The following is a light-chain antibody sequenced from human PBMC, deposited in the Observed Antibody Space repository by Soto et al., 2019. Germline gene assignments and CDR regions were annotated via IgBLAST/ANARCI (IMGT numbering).Light chain of an antibody. Sequence: QSVLTQPPSASGSPGQSVTISCTGTSSDVGGYNYVSWYQQHPGKAPKLMIYEVSQRPSGVPDRCSGSKSGNTASLTVSGLQAEDEADYYCSSYAGSNNFVVFGGGTKLTVL. CDR3: SSYAGSNNFVV. V-gene: IGLV2-8*01. J-gene: IGLJ2*01. CDR2: EVS. CDR1: SSDVGGYNY.